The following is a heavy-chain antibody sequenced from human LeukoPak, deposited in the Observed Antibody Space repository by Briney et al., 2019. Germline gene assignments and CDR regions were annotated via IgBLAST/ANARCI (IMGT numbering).Heavy chain of an antibody. Sequence: GGSLRLSCAASGFTFSSYAMSWVRQAPGKGLEWVSAISGSGGSTYYADPVKGRFTISRDNSKNTLYLQMNSLRVEDTAVYYCAKGIAALLQGPDYWGQGTLVTVSS. D-gene: IGHD6-6*01. V-gene: IGHV3-23*01. CDR3: AKGIAALLQGPDY. CDR2: ISGSGGST. J-gene: IGHJ4*02. CDR1: GFTFSSYA.